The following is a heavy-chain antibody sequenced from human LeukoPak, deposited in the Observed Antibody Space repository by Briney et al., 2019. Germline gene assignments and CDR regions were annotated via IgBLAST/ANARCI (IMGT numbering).Heavy chain of an antibody. D-gene: IGHD2-2*01. CDR3: ARRYCSSTSCLIDY. CDR1: GFTFSSYS. V-gene: IGHV3-21*01. CDR2: ISSSSSYI. J-gene: IGHJ4*02. Sequence: GGSLRLSGAASGFTFSSYSMNWVRQAPGKGLEWVSSISSSSSYIYYADSVKGRFTISRDNAKNSLYLQMNSLRAEDTAVYYCARRYCSSTSCLIDYWGQGTLVTVSS.